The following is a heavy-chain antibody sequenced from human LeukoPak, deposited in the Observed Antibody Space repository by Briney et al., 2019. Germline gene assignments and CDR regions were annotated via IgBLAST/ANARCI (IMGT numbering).Heavy chain of an antibody. CDR3: ARHLYGSGLHRIDY. V-gene: IGHV4-39*01. CDR1: GFTFSSYAMH. J-gene: IGHJ4*02. D-gene: IGHD6-19*01. Sequence: PGGSLRLSCAASGFTFSSYAMHWVRQAPGKGLEWIGSIYYSGSTYYNPSLKSRVTISVDTSKNQFSLKLSSVTAADTAVYHCARHLYGSGLHRIDYWGQGTLVTVSS. CDR2: IYYSGST.